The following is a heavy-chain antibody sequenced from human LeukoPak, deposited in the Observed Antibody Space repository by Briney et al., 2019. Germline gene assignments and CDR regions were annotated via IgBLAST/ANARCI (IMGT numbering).Heavy chain of an antibody. Sequence: ASVKVSCKASGYTFTSYDINWVRQATGQGLEWMGWMNPNSGNTGYAQRFQGRVTITRNTSISTAYMELSSLRSEDTAVYYCARGLRFVRSDIVVVPAATRENTVLYYFDYWGQGTLVTVSS. CDR3: ARGLRFVRSDIVVVPAATRENTVLYYFDY. CDR1: GYTFTSYD. D-gene: IGHD2-2*01. CDR2: MNPNSGNT. J-gene: IGHJ4*02. V-gene: IGHV1-8*03.